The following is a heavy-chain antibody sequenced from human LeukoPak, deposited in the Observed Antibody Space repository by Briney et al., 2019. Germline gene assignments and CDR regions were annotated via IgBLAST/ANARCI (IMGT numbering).Heavy chain of an antibody. CDR3: AKDIPDWGSGFDI. Sequence: GGSLGLSCVASGFIFGSYTMNWVRQAPGKGLEWVSSITGGGDSPNYADSVRGRFTISRDNFKNTLYLQMNSLRAEDTAVYYCAKDIPDWGSGFDIWGQGTMVTVS. D-gene: IGHD7-27*01. CDR2: ITGGGDSP. J-gene: IGHJ3*02. V-gene: IGHV3-23*01. CDR1: GFIFGSYT.